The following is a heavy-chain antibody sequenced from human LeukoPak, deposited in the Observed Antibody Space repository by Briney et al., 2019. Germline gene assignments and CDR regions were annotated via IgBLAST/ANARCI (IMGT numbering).Heavy chain of an antibody. CDR3: ARDLEYCSSTSCPFDY. D-gene: IGHD2-2*01. Sequence: SETLSLTCAVYGGSFSGYYWSWIRQPPGKGLEWIGEINPSVSTNYNPSLKSRVTISVDTSKTQFTLKLNSVTAADTAVYYCARDLEYCSSTSCPFDYWGQGTLVTVSS. J-gene: IGHJ4*02. V-gene: IGHV4-34*01. CDR2: INPSVST. CDR1: GGSFSGYY.